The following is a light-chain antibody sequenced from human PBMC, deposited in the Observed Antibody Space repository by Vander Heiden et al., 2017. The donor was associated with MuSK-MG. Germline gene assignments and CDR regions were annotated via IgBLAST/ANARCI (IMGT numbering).Light chain of an antibody. J-gene: IGKJ1*01. CDR2: DAA. CDR3: QQDNSYSGT. CDR1: QNIRTW. Sequence: IQMTQSPSTLSASVGDRVSITCRASQNIRTWLAWYQQKPGKAPKLLISDAANLESGVPSRFGGRGVGTEFTLTISSLQPDDFAIYYCQQDNSYSGTFGQGTKVEVK. V-gene: IGKV1-5*01.